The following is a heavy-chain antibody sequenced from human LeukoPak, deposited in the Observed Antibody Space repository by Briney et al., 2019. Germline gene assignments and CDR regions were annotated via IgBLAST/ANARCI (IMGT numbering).Heavy chain of an antibody. CDR3: ARPGDYYGSGSYYKL. Sequence: GASVKVSCKASGYTFTSYDINWVRQATGQGLEWMGWMNPNSGNTGYAQKFQGRVTMTRNTSISTAYMELSSLRSEDPAVYYCARPGDYYGSGSYYKLWGQGTLVTVSS. D-gene: IGHD3-10*01. CDR2: MNPNSGNT. J-gene: IGHJ4*02. V-gene: IGHV1-8*01. CDR1: GYTFTSYD.